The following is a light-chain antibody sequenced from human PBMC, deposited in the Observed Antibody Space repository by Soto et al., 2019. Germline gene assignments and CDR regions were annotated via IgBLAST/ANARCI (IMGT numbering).Light chain of an antibody. Sequence: EVVMTQSPATLSASPGERVILSCRASQNLGSNLAWYQQRPGQAPRLLMYGASTRATETPARFSGSGSATDFTLTISSLQSEDFAVYYCQQYNNWPPYTFGQGTK. CDR1: QNLGSN. V-gene: IGKV3-15*01. CDR3: QQYNNWPPYT. CDR2: GAS. J-gene: IGKJ2*01.